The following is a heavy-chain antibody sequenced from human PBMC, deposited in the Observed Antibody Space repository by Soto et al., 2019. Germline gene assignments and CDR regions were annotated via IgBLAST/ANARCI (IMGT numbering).Heavy chain of an antibody. Sequence: ASVKVSCKVSGYTLTELSMHWVRQAPGKGLEWMGGFDPEDGETIYAQKFQGRVTMTEDTSTDTAYMELSSLRSEDTAVYYCATHLPDRSWVPYRPYYFDYWGQGTLVTVSS. V-gene: IGHV1-24*01. CDR3: ATHLPDRSWVPYRPYYFDY. CDR1: GYTLTELS. CDR2: FDPEDGET. D-gene: IGHD1-26*01. J-gene: IGHJ4*02.